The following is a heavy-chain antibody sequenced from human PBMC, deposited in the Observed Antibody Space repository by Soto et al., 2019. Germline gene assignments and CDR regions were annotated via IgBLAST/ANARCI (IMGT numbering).Heavy chain of an antibody. CDR2: INHSGST. J-gene: IGHJ6*02. V-gene: IGHV4-34*01. CDR3: ARGRYSSSWAGYYYGMDV. Sequence: ETLSLTCAVYGGSFSGYYWSWIRQPPGKGLEWIGEINHSGSTNYNPSLKSRVTISVDTSKNQFSLKLSSVTAADTAVYYCARGRYSSSWAGYYYGMDVWGQGTTVTVSS. CDR1: GGSFSGYY. D-gene: IGHD6-13*01.